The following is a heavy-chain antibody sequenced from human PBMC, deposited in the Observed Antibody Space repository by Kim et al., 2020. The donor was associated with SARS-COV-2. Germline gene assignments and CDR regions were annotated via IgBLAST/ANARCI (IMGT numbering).Heavy chain of an antibody. CDR3: ARETSNWYTLNGMAV. Sequence: GGSLRLSCPASGFTFSDYNIHWVRQAPGKGLEWLTLIWYDGSNEYFADSVKGRFTISRDNSKNTLYLQMNGLRAEDTAIYCCARETSNWYTLNGMAVWGRGTTVTVSS. J-gene: IGHJ6*02. CDR2: IWYDGSNE. V-gene: IGHV3-33*01. D-gene: IGHD6-13*01. CDR1: GFTFSDYN.